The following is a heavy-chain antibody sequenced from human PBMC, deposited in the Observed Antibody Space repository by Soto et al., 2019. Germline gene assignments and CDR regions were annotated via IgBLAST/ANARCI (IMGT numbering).Heavy chain of an antibody. D-gene: IGHD2-15*01. J-gene: IGHJ4*02. Sequence: ASVKVSCKASGYTFTGYYMHWVRQAPGQGLEWMGWINPNSGGTNYAQKFQGWVTMTRDTSISTAYMELSRLRSEDTAVYYCASGYCSGGSCGLIFDYWGQGTLVTVSS. CDR2: INPNSGGT. V-gene: IGHV1-2*04. CDR3: ASGYCSGGSCGLIFDY. CDR1: GYTFTGYY.